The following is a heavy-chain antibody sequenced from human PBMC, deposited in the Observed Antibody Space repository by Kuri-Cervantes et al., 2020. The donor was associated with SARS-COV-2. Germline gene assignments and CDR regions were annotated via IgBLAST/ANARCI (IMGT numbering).Heavy chain of an antibody. D-gene: IGHD6-13*01. CDR1: GFSLSTSGMC. CDR3: AHLKSSSWYGDWFDP. J-gene: IGHJ5*02. CDR2: IGWDDDK. Sequence: SGPTLVKPTQTLTLTCTFSGFSLSTSGMCVSWIRQPPGKALEWLARIGWDDDKYYSTSLKTRLTISKDTSKNQVVLTMTNMDPVDTATYYCAHLKSSSWYGDWFDPWGQGTLVTVSS. V-gene: IGHV2-70*12.